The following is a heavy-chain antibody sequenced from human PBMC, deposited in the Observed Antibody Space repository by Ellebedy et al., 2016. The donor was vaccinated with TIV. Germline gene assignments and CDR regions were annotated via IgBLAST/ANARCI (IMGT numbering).Heavy chain of an antibody. D-gene: IGHD3-10*01. J-gene: IGHJ5*02. CDR2: IYTSGTT. Sequence: MPSETLSLTCTVSGGSISGYYWSWLRQPAGKGLEWIGRIYTSGTTNYNSSLKSRVIMTVDTSKNQISLKFTSVTAADTAVYYCARDLTMPRGLIREGRFDPWGQGTLVTVSS. CDR1: GGSISGYY. CDR3: ARDLTMPRGLIREGRFDP. V-gene: IGHV4-4*07.